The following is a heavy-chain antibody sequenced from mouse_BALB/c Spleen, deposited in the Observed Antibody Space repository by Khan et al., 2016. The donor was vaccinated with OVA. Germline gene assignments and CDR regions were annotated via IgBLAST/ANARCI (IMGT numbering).Heavy chain of an antibody. D-gene: IGHD2-10*02. CDR3: ARGGYGSLAY. CDR1: GYTFTSYW. Sequence: QVQLQQPGAELVKPGASVKLSCKASGYTFTSYWMHWVKQRPGQGLEWIGYINPNNGRAHQNEKFKSKATLTVDKSSSTAYMQLSSLTSEDSAVXYRARGGYGSLAYWGQGTLGNGPA. J-gene: IGHJ3*01. CDR2: INPNNGRA. V-gene: IGHV1S81*02.